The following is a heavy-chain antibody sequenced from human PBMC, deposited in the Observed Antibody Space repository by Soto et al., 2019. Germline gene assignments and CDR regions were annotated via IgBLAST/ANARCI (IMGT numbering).Heavy chain of an antibody. CDR3: AKGRTTVTTSPFLN. V-gene: IGHV3-9*01. CDR1: GFTFDDYA. Sequence: VQLVESGGGLVQPGRSLRLSCAASGFTFDDYAMHWVRQPPGKGLEWVSGISWNSGSIGYADSVKGRFTISRDNAKNSLYLQMNSLRAEDTALYYCAKGRTTVTTSPFLNWGLGTLVTGSS. CDR2: ISWNSGSI. D-gene: IGHD4-17*01. J-gene: IGHJ4*02.